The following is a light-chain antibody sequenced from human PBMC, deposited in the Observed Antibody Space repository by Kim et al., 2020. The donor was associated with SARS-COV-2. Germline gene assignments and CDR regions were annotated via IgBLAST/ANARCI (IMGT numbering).Light chain of an antibody. CDR3: STWDDGRNGPGL. J-gene: IGLJ2*01. CDR1: T. V-gene: IGLV1-44*01. CDR2: NND. Sequence: TVSWYQHLPGTAPKLLIYNNDQRPSGVPDRFSASKSGASAFLAISGLQSEDEADYICSTWDDGRNGPGLFGGGTQLTVL.